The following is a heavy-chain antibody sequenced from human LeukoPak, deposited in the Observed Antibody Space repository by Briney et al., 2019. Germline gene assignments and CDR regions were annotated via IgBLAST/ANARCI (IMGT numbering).Heavy chain of an antibody. V-gene: IGHV4-30-4*08. D-gene: IGHD3-3*01. J-gene: IGHJ6*03. CDR3: AREIFGVVIAGGPYYYYYMDV. CDR2: IYYSGST. Sequence: PSQTLSLTCTVSGGSISSGDYYWSWIRQPPGEGLEWIGYIYYSGSTYYNPSLKSRVTISVDTSKNQSSLKLSSVTAADTAVYYCAREIFGVVIAGGPYYYYYMDVWGKGTTVTVSS. CDR1: GGSISSGDYY.